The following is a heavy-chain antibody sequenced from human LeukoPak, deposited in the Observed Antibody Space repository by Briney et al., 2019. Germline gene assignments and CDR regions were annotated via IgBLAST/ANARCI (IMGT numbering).Heavy chain of an antibody. CDR2: ISYDGSNK. CDR1: GFTFSSYA. V-gene: IGHV3-30-3*01. J-gene: IGHJ6*03. CDR3: AREDGKYYYMDV. Sequence: GGSLRLSCAASGFTFSSYAMHWVRQAPGKGLEWVAVISYDGSNKYYADSVKGRFTISRDNSKNTLYLQMNSLRAEDTAVYYCAREDGKYYYMDVWGKGTTVTVSS. D-gene: IGHD4-17*01.